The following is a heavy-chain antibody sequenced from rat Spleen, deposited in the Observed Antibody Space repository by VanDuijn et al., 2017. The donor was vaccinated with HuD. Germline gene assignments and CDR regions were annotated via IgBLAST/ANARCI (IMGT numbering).Heavy chain of an antibody. D-gene: IGHD1-6*01. CDR1: GFTFSRFA. CDR2: ITSGGSKT. J-gene: IGHJ2*01. V-gene: IGHV5-25*01. CDR3: AKTGFYFDY. Sequence: EVQLVESGGGLVQPGRSLKLSCAASGFTFSRFAMVWVRQAPKKGLEWVATITSGGSKTYNPDSVKGRFTISRDNAKSTLYLQMDSLRSEDTATYYCAKTGFYFDYWGQGVMVTVSS.